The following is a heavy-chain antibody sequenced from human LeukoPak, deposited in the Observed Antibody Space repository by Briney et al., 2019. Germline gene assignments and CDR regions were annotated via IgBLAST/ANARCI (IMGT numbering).Heavy chain of an antibody. Sequence: SETLSLTCAVSGGSISSSNWWNLVRQPPGKGLEWIGSIYHSGSTYYNPSLKSRVTISVDTSKNQFSLKLSSVTAADTAFYYCARQMGHDLTEFDSWGQGTLVTVSS. CDR2: IYHSGST. CDR1: GGSISSSNW. D-gene: IGHD1-1*01. J-gene: IGHJ4*02. CDR3: ARQMGHDLTEFDS. V-gene: IGHV4-4*02.